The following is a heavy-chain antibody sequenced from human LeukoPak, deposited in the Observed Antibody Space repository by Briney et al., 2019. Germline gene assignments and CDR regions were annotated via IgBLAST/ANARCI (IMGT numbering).Heavy chain of an antibody. V-gene: IGHV4-59*08. CDR3: ARQPISGWDFDY. CDR2: ISHSGDT. D-gene: IGHD6-19*01. J-gene: IGHJ4*02. Sequence: KPSETLSLTCSVSGVSISGHYWSWIRLPPGKGLEWIGYISHSGDTRCSPSLKSRVTISLDTSKNQFSLTLNSVTAADTAVYYCARQPISGWDFDYWGQGTLVTVSS. CDR1: GVSISGHY.